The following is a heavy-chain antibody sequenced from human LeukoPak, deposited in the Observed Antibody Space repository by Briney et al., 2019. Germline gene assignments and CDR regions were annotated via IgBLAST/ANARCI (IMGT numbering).Heavy chain of an antibody. CDR3: ARGCYYGSGSYYKYYFDY. Sequence: SETLSLTCTVSGGSISSYYWSWIRQPAGKGLEWIGRIYTSGSTNYNPSLKSRVTMSVDTSKNQFSLKLSSVTAADTAVYCCARGCYYGSGSYYKYYFDYWGQGTLVTVSS. D-gene: IGHD3-10*01. V-gene: IGHV4-4*07. CDR1: GGSISSYY. J-gene: IGHJ4*02. CDR2: IYTSGST.